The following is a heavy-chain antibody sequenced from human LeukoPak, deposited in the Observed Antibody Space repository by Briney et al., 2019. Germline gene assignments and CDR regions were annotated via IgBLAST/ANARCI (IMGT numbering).Heavy chain of an antibody. Sequence: GGSLRLSCAVSGFTVNSNYMNWVRQAPGKGPEWVSVIYSGGSTFYADSVKGRFTISRDNSKNTLYLQMNSLRAEDTAVYYCARDLTFDYWGQGTLVTVSS. CDR1: GFTVNSNY. CDR2: IYSGGST. V-gene: IGHV3-53*01. CDR3: ARDLTFDY. D-gene: IGHD4/OR15-4a*01. J-gene: IGHJ4*02.